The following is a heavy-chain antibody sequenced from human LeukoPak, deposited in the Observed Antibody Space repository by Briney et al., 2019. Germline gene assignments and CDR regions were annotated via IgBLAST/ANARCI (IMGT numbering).Heavy chain of an antibody. D-gene: IGHD2-15*01. CDR3: ARTFSGGSYLFDY. J-gene: IGHJ4*02. CDR1: GFLLSTSGMR. CDR2: IDWDDDK. Sequence: ESGPTLVNPTQTLTLTCTFSGFLLSTSGMRVSWIRQPPGKALEWLARIDWDDDKFYSTSLKTRLTISKDTSKNQVVLTMTNMGPVDTATYYCARTFSGGSYLFDYWGQGTLVTVSS. V-gene: IGHV2-70*04.